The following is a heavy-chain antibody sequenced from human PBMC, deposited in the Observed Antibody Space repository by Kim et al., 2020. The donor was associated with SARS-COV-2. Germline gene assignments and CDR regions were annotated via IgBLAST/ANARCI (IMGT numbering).Heavy chain of an antibody. J-gene: IGHJ6*02. Sequence: GGSLRLSCAASGFTFRSNAMSWVRQAPGKGLEWVSSINANGSNTYYADSVKGRFSISRDNSESTVYLQMNSLRVEDTAVYYCAKDSAGDYSYYGMQVWGQGTTVTVSS. V-gene: IGHV3-23*01. CDR3: AKDSAGDYSYYGMQV. CDR2: INANGSNT. CDR1: GFTFRSNA.